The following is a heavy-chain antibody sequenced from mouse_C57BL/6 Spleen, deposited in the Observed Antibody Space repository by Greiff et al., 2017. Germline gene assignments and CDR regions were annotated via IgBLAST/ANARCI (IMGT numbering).Heavy chain of an antibody. J-gene: IGHJ3*01. Sequence: VQLQQSGAELVRPGASVNLSCAASGFNIKDDYMHWVKQRPEQGLEWIGWIDPENGDTEYASKFQGKATITADTSSNTAYLQLSSLTSEDTAVYYCTYYYGSSAWFAYWGQGTLVTVSA. CDR3: TYYYGSSAWFAY. CDR2: IDPENGDT. V-gene: IGHV14-4*01. CDR1: GFNIKDDY. D-gene: IGHD1-1*01.